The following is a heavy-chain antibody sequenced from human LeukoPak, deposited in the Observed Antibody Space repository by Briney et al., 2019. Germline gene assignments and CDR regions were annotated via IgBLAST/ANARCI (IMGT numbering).Heavy chain of an antibody. CDR3: ARGQGVVAPIDY. CDR1: GYTFTSYD. CDR2: MNPNSGYT. J-gene: IGHJ4*02. V-gene: IGHV1-8*01. Sequence: ASVKVSCKASGYTFTSYDMNWVRQATGQGLEWMGWMNPNSGYTDYAQKFQGRVTMTRNTSISTAYMELSSLRSEDTAVYYCARGQGVVAPIDYWGQGTLVTVSS. D-gene: IGHD2-15*01.